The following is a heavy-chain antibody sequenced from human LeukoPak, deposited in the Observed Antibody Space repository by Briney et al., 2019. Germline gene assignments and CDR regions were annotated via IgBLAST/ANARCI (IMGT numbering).Heavy chain of an antibody. CDR1: GGSISSYY. CDR3: AGARAGPFDY. V-gene: IGHV4-59*08. Sequence: SETLSLTCTVSGGSISSYYWSWIRQPPGKGLEWIGYIYYSGSTNYNPSLKSRVTISVDTSKNQFSLKLSSVTAADTAVYYCAGARAGPFDYWGQGTLVTVSS. CDR2: IYYSGST. J-gene: IGHJ4*02.